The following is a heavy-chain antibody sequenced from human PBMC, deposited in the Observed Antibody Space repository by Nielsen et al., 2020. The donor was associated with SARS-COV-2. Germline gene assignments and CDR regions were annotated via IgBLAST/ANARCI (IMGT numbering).Heavy chain of an antibody. CDR3: ARERAYGGNDSDAFDI. J-gene: IGHJ3*02. Sequence: SVKVSCKASGGTFSSYAISWVRQAPRQGLEWMGRIIPILGIANYAQKFQGRVTITADESTSTAYMELSSLRSEDTAVYYCARERAYGGNDSDAFDIWGQGTMVTVSS. CDR2: IIPILGIA. V-gene: IGHV1-69*04. CDR1: GGTFSSYA. D-gene: IGHD4-23*01.